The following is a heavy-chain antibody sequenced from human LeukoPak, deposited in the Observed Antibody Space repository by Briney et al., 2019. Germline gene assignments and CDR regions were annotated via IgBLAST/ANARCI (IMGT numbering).Heavy chain of an antibody. Sequence: AGGSLRLSCAASGFTFNSYWMSWVRQAPGKGLEWVAHIKQDGGVTHYVDSLEGRFTISRDNAKNSIYLQMNSLGADDTAMYYCARWDAYCSGGSCYFGGFAFDIWGQGTMVTVSS. D-gene: IGHD2-15*01. CDR3: ARWDAYCSGGSCYFGGFAFDI. CDR1: GFTFNSYW. V-gene: IGHV3-7*01. CDR2: IKQDGGVT. J-gene: IGHJ3*02.